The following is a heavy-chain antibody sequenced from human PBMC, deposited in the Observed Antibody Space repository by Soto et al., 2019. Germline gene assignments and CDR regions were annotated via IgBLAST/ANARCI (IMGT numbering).Heavy chain of an antibody. CDR3: GPRGAVADPRGS. D-gene: IGHD6-19*01. J-gene: IGHJ5*02. CDR1: GGSFSDFY. V-gene: IGHV4-34*01. Sequence: SETLSLTCAVYGGSFSDFYWTWIRQPPGKGLEWIGEINHSGSTNYNPSLKSRVAISVDTSKNQFSLNLTSVTAADTAVYYCGPRGAVADPRGSWGQGTLVTVSS. CDR2: INHSGST.